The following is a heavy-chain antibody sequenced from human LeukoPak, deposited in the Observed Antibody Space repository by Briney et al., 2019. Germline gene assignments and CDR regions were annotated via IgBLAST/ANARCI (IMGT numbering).Heavy chain of an antibody. CDR1: GFTFSNAW. Sequence: PGGSLRLSCAASGFTFSNAWMSWVRQAPGKGLEWVGRIKSKTDGGTTDYAAPVKGRFTISRDDSKNTLYLQMNSLKTEDTAVYYCTTLIAVARYFDYWGQGTLVTVSS. CDR2: IKSKTDGGTT. CDR3: TTLIAVARYFDY. V-gene: IGHV3-15*01. J-gene: IGHJ4*02. D-gene: IGHD6-19*01.